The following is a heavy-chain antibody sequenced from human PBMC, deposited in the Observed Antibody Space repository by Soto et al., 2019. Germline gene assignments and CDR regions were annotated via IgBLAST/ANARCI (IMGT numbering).Heavy chain of an antibody. CDR2: ISYDGSNK. CDR1: GFTFSSYA. J-gene: IGHJ2*01. Sequence: QVQLVESGGGVVQPGRSLRLSCAASGFTFSSYAMHWVRQAPGKGLEWVAVISYDGSNKYYADSVKGRFTISRDNSKNTLYPQMNSLRAEDTAVYYCARDSNWGSDWYFDLWGRGTLVTVSS. CDR3: ARDSNWGSDWYFDL. D-gene: IGHD7-27*01. V-gene: IGHV3-30-3*01.